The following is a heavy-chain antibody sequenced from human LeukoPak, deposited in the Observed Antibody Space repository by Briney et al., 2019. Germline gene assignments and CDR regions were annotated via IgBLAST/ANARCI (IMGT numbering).Heavy chain of an antibody. V-gene: IGHV3-73*01. J-gene: IGHJ3*02. Sequence: PGGPLRLSCVASGFSFSGSAIHWVRQASGKGLEWAGRIRSKANNYATAYAASVKDRFTTSRDDSTSTAYLQMNSLKTDDTAVYYCTRGPTDYRDAFDIWGQGTMVTVSS. CDR3: TRGPTDYRDAFDI. CDR2: IRSKANNYAT. CDR1: GFSFSGSA. D-gene: IGHD4-11*01.